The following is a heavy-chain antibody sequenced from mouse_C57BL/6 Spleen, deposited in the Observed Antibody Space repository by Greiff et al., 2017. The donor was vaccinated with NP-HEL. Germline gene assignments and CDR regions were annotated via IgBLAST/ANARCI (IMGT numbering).Heavy chain of an antibody. J-gene: IGHJ2*01. D-gene: IGHD2-2*01. CDR2: INPYNGDT. V-gene: IGHV1-20*01. CDR1: GYSFTGYF. Sequence: VQLQQSGPELVKPGDSVKISCKASGYSFTGYFMNWVMQSHGKSLEWIGRINPYNGDTFYNQKFKGKATLTVDKSSSTAHMELRSLTSEDSAVYYCARSGYGYDEDFDYWGQGTTLTVSS. CDR3: ARSGYGYDEDFDY.